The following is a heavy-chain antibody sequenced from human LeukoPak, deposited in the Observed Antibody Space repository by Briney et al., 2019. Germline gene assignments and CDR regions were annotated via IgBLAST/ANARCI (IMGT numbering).Heavy chain of an antibody. Sequence: GGSLRLSCAASGFTFSSYAMHWLRQAPGKGLEWVAVMTYDGNNQYYADSVKGRFSVSRDNSRNTLYLQMNSLRAEDTAVYYCARIRMPTSTGDAFDVWGQGTMVPVSS. CDR2: MTYDGNNQ. CDR3: ARIRMPTSTGDAFDV. V-gene: IGHV3-30*04. J-gene: IGHJ3*01. D-gene: IGHD5-24*01. CDR1: GFTFSSYA.